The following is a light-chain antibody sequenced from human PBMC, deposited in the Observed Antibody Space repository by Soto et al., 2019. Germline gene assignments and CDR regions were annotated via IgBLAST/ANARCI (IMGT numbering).Light chain of an antibody. CDR3: AARDDSLSGPYV. J-gene: IGLJ1*01. CDR2: SNH. V-gene: IGLV1-47*02. CDR1: SSNLRSNY. Sequence: QSVLAQPPSASGSTGQRGTIPCSGRSSNLRSNYVCGYQQLPGTAPKLLIYSNHQRPSGVHDRFSGSKSGTSASLAISGLRSEDEADYYCAARDDSLSGPYVFGTGTKVTVL.